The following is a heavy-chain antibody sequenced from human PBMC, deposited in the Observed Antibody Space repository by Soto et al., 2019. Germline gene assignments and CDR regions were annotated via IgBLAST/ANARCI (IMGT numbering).Heavy chain of an antibody. D-gene: IGHD6-19*01. Sequence: QVQLVQSGAEVKKPGASVKVSCKASGYTFTSYGISWVRQAPGQGLEWMGWISAYNGNTNYAQKLQGRVTMTTDTATSTAYMELRSLRSDDTAVYYCARDLSLAVAGSSASYWGQGTLVTVSS. CDR2: ISAYNGNT. CDR1: GYTFTSYG. CDR3: ARDLSLAVAGSSASY. V-gene: IGHV1-18*01. J-gene: IGHJ4*02.